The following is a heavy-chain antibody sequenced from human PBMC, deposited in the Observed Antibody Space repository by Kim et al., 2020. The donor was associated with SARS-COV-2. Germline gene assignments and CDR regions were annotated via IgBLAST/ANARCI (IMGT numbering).Heavy chain of an antibody. CDR1: GYTFTGYY. CDR2: INPNSGGT. CDR3: ARTFRVVGGYPIPTANALFDY. Sequence: ASVKVSCKASGYTFTGYYMHWVRQAPGQGLEWMGWINPNSGGTNYAQKFQGWVTMTRDTSISTAYMELSRLRSDDTAVYYCARTFRVVGGYPIPTANALFDYWGQGTLVTVSS. D-gene: IGHD3-22*01. J-gene: IGHJ4*02. V-gene: IGHV1-2*04.